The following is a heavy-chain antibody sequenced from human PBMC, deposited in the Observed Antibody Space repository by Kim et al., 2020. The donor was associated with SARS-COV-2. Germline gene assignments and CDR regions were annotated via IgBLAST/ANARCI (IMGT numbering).Heavy chain of an antibody. Sequence: ADSVKGRFTISRDNFKNQLYLQMNGLRAEDTAVYYCVRAAGTGGGTYFDYWGQGTLVTVSS. D-gene: IGHD6-19*01. J-gene: IGHJ4*02. V-gene: IGHV3-33*01. CDR3: VRAAGTGGGTYFDY.